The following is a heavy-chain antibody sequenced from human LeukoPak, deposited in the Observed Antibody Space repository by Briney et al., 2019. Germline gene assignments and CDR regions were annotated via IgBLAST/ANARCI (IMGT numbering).Heavy chain of an antibody. CDR3: AKRSFTSMSESPATLDC. D-gene: IGHD2/OR15-2a*01. Sequence: PGGSLRLSCTASGFTFSNYGFHWVRQAPGKGLEWVALVAYDGNNKYYADSVKGRFTISRDNSKNTLYLQMDNLRTEDAAVYYCAKRSFTSMSESPATLDCWGQGTLVTVSS. V-gene: IGHV3-30*18. CDR2: VAYDGNNK. J-gene: IGHJ4*02. CDR1: GFTFSNYG.